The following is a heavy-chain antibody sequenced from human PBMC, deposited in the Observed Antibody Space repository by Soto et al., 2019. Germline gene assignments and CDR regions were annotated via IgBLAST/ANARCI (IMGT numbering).Heavy chain of an antibody. Sequence: QVQLVQSGAEVKKPGSSVKVSCKASGGTFSSYAISWVRQAPGQGLEWMGGIIPIFGTANYAQKFQGRVTITADISTSTAYMELSSLRSEDTAVYYCARIDVVPAAIRHYYYYGMDVWGQGTTVTVSS. V-gene: IGHV1-69*06. D-gene: IGHD2-2*02. CDR2: IIPIFGTA. CDR3: ARIDVVPAAIRHYYYYGMDV. J-gene: IGHJ6*02. CDR1: GGTFSSYA.